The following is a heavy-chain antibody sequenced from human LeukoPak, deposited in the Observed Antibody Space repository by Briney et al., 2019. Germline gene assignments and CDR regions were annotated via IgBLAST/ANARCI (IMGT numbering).Heavy chain of an antibody. CDR3: ARGLQQQILGDYYYGMDV. D-gene: IGHD6-13*01. CDR1: GFTVSSNY. V-gene: IGHV3-53*01. Sequence: GGSLRLSCAASGFTVSSNYMSWVRQAPGKGLEWVSVIYSGGSTYFADSVKGRFTISRDNSNNTLYLQMNNLRTEDTAVYYCARGLQQQILGDYYYGMDVWGQGTTVTVSS. CDR2: IYSGGST. J-gene: IGHJ6*02.